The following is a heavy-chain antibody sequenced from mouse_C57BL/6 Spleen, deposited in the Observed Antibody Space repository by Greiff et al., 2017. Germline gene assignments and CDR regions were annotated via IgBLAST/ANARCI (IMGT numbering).Heavy chain of an antibody. V-gene: IGHV1-19*01. D-gene: IGHD1-1*01. CDR1: GYTFTDYY. CDR3: ARGYYYGSSYGFAY. J-gene: IGHJ3*01. CDR2: INPYNGGT. Sequence: EVQLQQSGPVLVKPGASVKMSCKASGYTFTDYYMNWVKQSHGKSLEWIGVINPYNGGTSYNQKFKGKATLTVDKSSSTAYMELNSLTSEDSAVDYCARGYYYGSSYGFAYWGQGTLVTVSA.